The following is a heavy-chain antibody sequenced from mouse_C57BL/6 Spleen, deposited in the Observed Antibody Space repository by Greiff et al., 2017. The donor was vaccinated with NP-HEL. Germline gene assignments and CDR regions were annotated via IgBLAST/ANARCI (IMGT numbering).Heavy chain of an antibody. CDR1: GFTFSDYY. V-gene: IGHV5-16*01. Sequence: EVKLMESEGGLVQPGSSMKLSCTASGFTFSDYYMAWVRQVPEKGLEWVANINYDGSSTYYLDSLKSRFIISRDNAKNILYLQMSSLKSEDTATYYCAREGYGSSLDYWGQGTTLTVSS. D-gene: IGHD1-1*01. CDR3: AREGYGSSLDY. J-gene: IGHJ2*01. CDR2: INYDGSST.